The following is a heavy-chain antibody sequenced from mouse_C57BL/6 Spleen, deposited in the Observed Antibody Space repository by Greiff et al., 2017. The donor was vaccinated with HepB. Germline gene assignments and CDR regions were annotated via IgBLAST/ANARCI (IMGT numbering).Heavy chain of an antibody. J-gene: IGHJ4*01. Sequence: VQLQESDAELVKPGASVKISCKVSGYTFTDHTIHWMKQRPEQGLEWIGYIYPRDGSTKYNEKFKGKATLTADKSSSTAYMQLNSLTSEDSAVYFCAREGVYYEYAMDYWGQGTSVTVSS. V-gene: IGHV1-78*01. D-gene: IGHD2-4*01. CDR2: IYPRDGST. CDR3: AREGVYYEYAMDY. CDR1: GYTFTDHT.